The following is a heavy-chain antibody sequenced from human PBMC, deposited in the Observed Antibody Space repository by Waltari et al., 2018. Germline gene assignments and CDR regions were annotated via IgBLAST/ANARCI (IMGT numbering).Heavy chain of an antibody. Sequence: QITLKESGPTLVKPTQTLTLTCTFSGFSLSTSGVGVGWIRQPPGKALEWLALIYWDDDKRYSPSLKSRLTITKDTSKNQVVLTMTNMDPVDTATYYCAHTPDYSSGRPLYFQHWGQGTLVTVSS. CDR1: GFSLSTSGVG. J-gene: IGHJ1*01. V-gene: IGHV2-5*02. D-gene: IGHD3-10*01. CDR2: IYWDDDK. CDR3: AHTPDYSSGRPLYFQH.